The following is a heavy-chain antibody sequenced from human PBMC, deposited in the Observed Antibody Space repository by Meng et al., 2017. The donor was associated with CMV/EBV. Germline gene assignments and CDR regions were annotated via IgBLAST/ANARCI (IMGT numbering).Heavy chain of an antibody. Sequence: GESLKISCAASGFTFSSYSMNWVRQAPGKGLEWFSSISSSSSYIYYADSVKGRFTISRDNAKNSLYLQMNSLRAEDTAVYYCARDAPGSGSYYIPPLSRNYGMDVWGQGTTVTVSS. CDR1: GFTFSSYS. CDR2: ISSSSSYI. J-gene: IGHJ6*02. V-gene: IGHV3-21*01. D-gene: IGHD3-10*01. CDR3: ARDAPGSGSYYIPPLSRNYGMDV.